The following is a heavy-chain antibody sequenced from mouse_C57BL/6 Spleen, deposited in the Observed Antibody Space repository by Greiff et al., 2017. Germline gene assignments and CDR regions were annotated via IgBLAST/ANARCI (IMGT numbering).Heavy chain of an antibody. D-gene: IGHD2-3*01. Sequence: QVQLKQPGAELVMPGASVKLSCKASGYTFTSSWMHWVKQRPGQGLEWIGEIDPSDSYTNYNQKFKGKSTLTVDKSSSTAYMQLSSLTSEDSAVYYCARKAGYYAPDYWGQGTTLTVS. CDR2: IDPSDSYT. V-gene: IGHV1-69*01. J-gene: IGHJ2*01. CDR3: ARKAGYYAPDY. CDR1: GYTFTSSW.